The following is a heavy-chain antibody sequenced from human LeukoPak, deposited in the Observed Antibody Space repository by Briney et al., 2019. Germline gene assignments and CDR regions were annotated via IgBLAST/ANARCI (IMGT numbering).Heavy chain of an antibody. CDR1: RGSISSGGHS. CDR3: AMTTTVTTSYYYGMDV. CDR2: LYHSGST. V-gene: IGHV4-30-2*01. D-gene: IGHD4-17*01. J-gene: IGHJ6*04. Sequence: PSQTPSLTCAVSRGSISSGGHSWSWFRQPPGKGLELIGYLYHSGSTYYNPSLKSRVIISVDRSKNQFSMKLSSVTAADTAVYYCAMTTTVTTSYYYGMDVWGKGTTVTVSS.